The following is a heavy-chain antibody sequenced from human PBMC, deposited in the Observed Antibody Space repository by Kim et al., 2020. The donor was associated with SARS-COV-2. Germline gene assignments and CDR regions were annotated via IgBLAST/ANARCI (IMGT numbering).Heavy chain of an antibody. J-gene: IGHJ4*02. CDR2: ISTYNGNT. CDR1: GYTFTSYG. D-gene: IGHD2-21*02. Sequence: ASVKVSCKASGYTFTSYGISWVRQAPGQGLEWMGWISTYNGNTNYAPKLQGRLTMTTDTSTSTAYMELRSLRSDDTAVYYCARGAYCGGDCYLDYWGQGTLVTVSS. V-gene: IGHV1-18*01. CDR3: ARGAYCGGDCYLDY.